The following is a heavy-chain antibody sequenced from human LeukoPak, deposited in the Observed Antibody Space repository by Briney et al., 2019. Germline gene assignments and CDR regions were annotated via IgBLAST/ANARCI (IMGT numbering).Heavy chain of an antibody. V-gene: IGHV4-30-4*01. CDR3: ARHRGGNSFWYFDL. J-gene: IGHJ2*01. CDR2: IYYSGST. Sequence: SQTLSLTCTVSGGSISSADYYWSWIRQPPGKGLEWIGYIYYSGSTYYNPSLKSRVTISIDTSKNQFSLKLSSVTAADPAVYYCARHRGGNSFWYFDLWGRGTLVTVSS. D-gene: IGHD4-23*01. CDR1: GGSISSADYY.